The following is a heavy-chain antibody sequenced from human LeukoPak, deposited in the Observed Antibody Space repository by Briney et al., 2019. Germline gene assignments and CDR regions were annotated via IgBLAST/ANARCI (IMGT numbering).Heavy chain of an antibody. D-gene: IGHD6-19*01. Sequence: SVKVSCKASGYTFTSYGISSVRQAPGQGLEWMGGIIPIFGTANYAQKFQGGVTITADESTSTAYMELSSLRSEDTAVYYCASKGSGWSYYYYGMDVWGQGTTVTVSS. V-gene: IGHV1-69*13. J-gene: IGHJ6*02. CDR1: GYTFTSYG. CDR2: IIPIFGTA. CDR3: ASKGSGWSYYYYGMDV.